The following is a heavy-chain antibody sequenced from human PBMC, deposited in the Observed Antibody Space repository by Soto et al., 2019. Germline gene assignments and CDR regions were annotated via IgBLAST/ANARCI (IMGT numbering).Heavy chain of an antibody. CDR2: IYHSGST. D-gene: IGHD6-13*01. CDR3: ARGTAAADNLDAFDI. J-gene: IGHJ3*02. Sequence: PSETLSLTWAVSGYSISRGYYWCFIRQPPGKGLEWIGSIYHSGSTYYNPSLKSRVTISVDTSKNQFSLKLSSVTAADTAVYYCARGTAAADNLDAFDIWGQGTMVTVSS. CDR1: GYSISRGYY. V-gene: IGHV4-38-2*01.